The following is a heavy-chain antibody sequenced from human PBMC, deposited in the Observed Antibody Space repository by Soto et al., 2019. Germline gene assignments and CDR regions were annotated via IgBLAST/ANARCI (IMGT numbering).Heavy chain of an antibody. CDR2: IYYSGST. J-gene: IGHJ4*02. CDR3: ARAADLYEYFDY. D-gene: IGHD2-8*01. CDR1: CCSVSSGSYY. V-gene: IGHV4-61*01. Sequence: SGTLSLSCPVSCCSVSSGSYYWSLIRQPPGNGLEWIGYIYYSGSTNYNPSLKSRVTISVDTSKNQFSLKLSSVTAADTAVYYCARAADLYEYFDYWGQGTLVTVSS.